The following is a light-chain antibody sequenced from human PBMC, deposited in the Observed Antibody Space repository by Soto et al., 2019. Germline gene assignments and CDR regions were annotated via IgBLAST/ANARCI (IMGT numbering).Light chain of an antibody. Sequence: EIVMTQSPGTLSVSPGERATLSCRASQSVSSNLAWYQQKPGQAPRLLIYGASTRATGIPARFSGSGSGTEFTLTISSLQSEDFAVYYCQQYNNWHPITFGQGTRLEIK. V-gene: IGKV3-15*01. CDR2: GAS. J-gene: IGKJ5*01. CDR1: QSVSSN. CDR3: QQYNNWHPIT.